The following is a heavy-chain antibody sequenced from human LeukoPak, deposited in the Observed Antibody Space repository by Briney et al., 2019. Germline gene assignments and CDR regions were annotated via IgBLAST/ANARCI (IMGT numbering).Heavy chain of an antibody. V-gene: IGHV3-53*01. CDR2: IYSGGTT. Sequence: PGGSLRHSCKASGFTVSNNYINWVRQAPGKGLEWVALIYSGGTTNYADSVKGRFTISRDNSKNTLYLQMTNVRVEDTAVYYCARDPPGIAACVSGGWGEGTLVTVSS. D-gene: IGHD6-13*01. CDR1: GFTVSNNY. J-gene: IGHJ1*01. CDR3: ARDPPGIAACVSGG.